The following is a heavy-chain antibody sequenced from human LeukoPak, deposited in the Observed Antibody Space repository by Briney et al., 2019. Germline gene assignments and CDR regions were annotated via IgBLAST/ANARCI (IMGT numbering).Heavy chain of an antibody. CDR2: ISYDGSNK. V-gene: IGHV3-30*18. Sequence: GGSLRLSCAASGFTFSSYGMHWVRQAPGKGLEWVAVISYDGSNKYYADSVKGRFTISRDNSKNTLYLQMNSLRAEDTAVYYCAKDLRGADYYYEFDYWGQGTLVTVSS. CDR1: GFTFSSYG. CDR3: AKDLRGADYYYEFDY. D-gene: IGHD3-22*01. J-gene: IGHJ4*02.